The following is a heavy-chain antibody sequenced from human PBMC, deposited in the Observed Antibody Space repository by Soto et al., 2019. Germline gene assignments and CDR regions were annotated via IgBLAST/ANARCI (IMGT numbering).Heavy chain of an antibody. Sequence: PGEPLKISCKGSGYSFTSYWIGWVRQMPGKGLEWMGIIYPGDSDTRYSPSFQGQVTISADKSISTAYLQWSSLKASDTAMYYCARRSNAPLEGYSYDDYWGEGNLVTVSS. D-gene: IGHD5-18*01. CDR3: ARRSNAPLEGYSYDDY. J-gene: IGHJ4*02. CDR2: IYPGDSDT. V-gene: IGHV5-51*01. CDR1: GYSFTSYW.